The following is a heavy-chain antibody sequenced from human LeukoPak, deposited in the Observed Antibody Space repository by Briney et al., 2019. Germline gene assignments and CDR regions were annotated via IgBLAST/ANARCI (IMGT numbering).Heavy chain of an antibody. CDR1: GFTFSNYR. D-gene: IGHD5-18*01. CDR3: AKAVYSYVDS. Sequence: GGSLTLLCAASGFTFSNYRMHWLRQAPGRGLEWVAFIRYDGSNKYYADSEKGRFTISRDNHKNTLYLQRNSLRGEDTAVYYCAKAVYSYVDSWGQGTLVTVSS. J-gene: IGHJ4*02. V-gene: IGHV3-30*02. CDR2: IRYDGSNK.